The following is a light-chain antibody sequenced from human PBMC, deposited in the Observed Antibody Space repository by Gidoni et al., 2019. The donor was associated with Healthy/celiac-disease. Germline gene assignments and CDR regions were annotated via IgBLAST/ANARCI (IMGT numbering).Light chain of an antibody. Sequence: IKMTQSPSSLSASVGDRVTITCRASQSISSYLNWYQQKPGKAPKLLIYAASSLQSGVPSRFSGSGSGTDFTLTISSLQPEDFATYYCQQRNTFGPGTKVDIK. V-gene: IGKV1-39*01. CDR3: QQRNT. CDR2: AAS. CDR1: QSISSY. J-gene: IGKJ3*01.